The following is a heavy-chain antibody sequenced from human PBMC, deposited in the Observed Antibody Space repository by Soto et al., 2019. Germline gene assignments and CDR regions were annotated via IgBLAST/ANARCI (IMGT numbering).Heavy chain of an antibody. V-gene: IGHV3-53*04. CDR3: ARAVSSGDYHHQYFDS. CDR1: GFTVSSNY. J-gene: IGHJ4*02. CDR2: IYSGGST. D-gene: IGHD3-22*01. Sequence: EVQLVESGGGLVQPGGSLRLSCAASGFTVSSNYMSWVRQAPGKGLEWVSVIYSGGSTYYADSVKGRFTISRHNSKNTLYLQMISLRAEDTCVYYCARAVSSGDYHHQYFDSWGQGTLVTVSS.